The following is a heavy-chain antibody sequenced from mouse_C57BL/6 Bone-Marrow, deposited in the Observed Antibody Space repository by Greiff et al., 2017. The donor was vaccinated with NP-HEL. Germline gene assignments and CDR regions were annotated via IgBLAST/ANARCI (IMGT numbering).Heavy chain of an antibody. CDR2: INPNNGGT. Sequence: VQLQQSGPELVKPGASVKISCKASGYTFTDYYMNWVKQSHGKSLEWIGDINPNNGGTSYNQKFKGKATLTVDKSSSTAYMELRSLTSEDSAVYYCARYPYDNGSSSHYWYFDVWGTGTTVTVSS. D-gene: IGHD1-1*01. V-gene: IGHV1-26*01. CDR1: GYTFTDYY. J-gene: IGHJ1*03. CDR3: ARYPYDNGSSSHYWYFDV.